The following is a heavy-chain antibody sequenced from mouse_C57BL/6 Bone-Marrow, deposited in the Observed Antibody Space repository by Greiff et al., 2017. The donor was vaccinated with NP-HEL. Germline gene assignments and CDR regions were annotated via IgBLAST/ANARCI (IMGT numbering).Heavy chain of an antibody. CDR2: ISSGGDYI. CDR1: GFTFSSYA. Sequence: EVQLQESGEGLVKPGGSLKLSCAASGFTFSSYAMSWVRQTPGKSLEWVAYISSGGDYIYYADTVKGRFTISRDNARNTLYLQMSSLKSEYTAIYYCTRARRGTPWYFDVWGTGTTVTVSS. D-gene: IGHD1-1*01. J-gene: IGHJ1*03. CDR3: TRARRGTPWYFDV. V-gene: IGHV5-9-1*02.